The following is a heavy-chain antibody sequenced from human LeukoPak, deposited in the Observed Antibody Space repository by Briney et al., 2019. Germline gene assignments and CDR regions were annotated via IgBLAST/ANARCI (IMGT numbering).Heavy chain of an antibody. CDR3: ARDPDYYDSSVDY. D-gene: IGHD3-22*01. J-gene: IGHJ4*02. CDR2: IYSGGST. V-gene: IGHV3-53*01. CDR1: VFTVSSNY. Sequence: GGSLRLSCAASVFTVSSNYMSWVRQAPGKGLEWVSVIYSGGSTYYADSVKGRFTISRDNSKNTLYLQMNSLRAEDTAVYYCARDPDYYDSSVDYWGQGTLVTVSS.